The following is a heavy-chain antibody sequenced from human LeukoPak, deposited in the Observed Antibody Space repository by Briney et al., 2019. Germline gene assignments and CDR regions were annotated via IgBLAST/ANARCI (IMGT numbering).Heavy chain of an antibody. V-gene: IGHV3-9*03. CDR1: GFTFDDYA. J-gene: IGHJ2*01. CDR3: AKDQGGSGWYGPNWYFDL. Sequence: GRSLRLSCAASGFTFDDYAMHWVRQAPGKGLEWVSGMSWNSGSIGYADSVKGRVTISRDNAKNALYLQMNSLRAEDMPLYYCAKDQGGSGWYGPNWYFDLWGRGTLVTVSS. D-gene: IGHD6-19*01. CDR2: MSWNSGSI.